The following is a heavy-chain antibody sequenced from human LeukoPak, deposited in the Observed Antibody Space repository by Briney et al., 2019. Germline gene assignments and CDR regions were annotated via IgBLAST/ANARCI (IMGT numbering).Heavy chain of an antibody. Sequence: GGSLRLSCAASGFTFSSYAMTWVRQAPGKGLEWVSTISGSGGSTYNADSVKGRFTIFRDNSKNTLYLQMNSLRAEDTAVYYCAKASSDSSGWSHYWGQGTLVTVSS. CDR2: ISGSGGST. D-gene: IGHD6-19*01. CDR3: AKASSDSSGWSHY. CDR1: GFTFSSYA. J-gene: IGHJ4*02. V-gene: IGHV3-23*01.